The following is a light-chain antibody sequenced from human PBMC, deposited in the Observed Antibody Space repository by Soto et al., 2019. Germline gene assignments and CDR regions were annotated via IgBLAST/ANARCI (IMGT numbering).Light chain of an antibody. CDR2: AAS. J-gene: IGKJ1*01. V-gene: IGKV1-39*01. CDR1: QTISGY. CDR3: QQYGSSPWT. Sequence: DIQMTQSPSSLSASVGDRVTITCRASQTISGYLNWYQQKPGKAPEFLIYAASYLGNGVPSRFSGSGSGTYFTLTISSLQPEDFAVYYCQQYGSSPWTFGQGTKVDIK.